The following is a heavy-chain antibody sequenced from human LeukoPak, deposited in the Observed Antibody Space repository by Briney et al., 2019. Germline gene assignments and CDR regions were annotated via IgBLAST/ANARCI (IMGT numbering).Heavy chain of an antibody. CDR2: IYHSGRT. V-gene: IGHV4-4*02. J-gene: IGHJ4*02. CDR1: GGSISSTSW. CDR3: ARGAPPQN. Sequence: SGTLSLTCAVSGGSISSTSWYSWVRQPPGKGLEWIGEIYHSGRTNYKASLESRVTISLDKSKNQFSLKLTSVTAADTAVYYCARGAPPQNWGQGALVTVSS.